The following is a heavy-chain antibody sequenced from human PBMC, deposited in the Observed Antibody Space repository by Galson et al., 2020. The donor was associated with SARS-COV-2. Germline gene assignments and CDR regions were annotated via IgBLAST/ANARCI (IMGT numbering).Heavy chain of an antibody. D-gene: IGHD2-15*01. CDR3: ARLKIATDILVGGTPPATGFDP. V-gene: IGHV5-51*01. J-gene: IGHJ5*02. CDR2: IYPGDSDT. Sequence: HGESLKISCKGSGYKFSNHWIAWVRQMRGRGLEWMGIIYPGDSDTRYNPSFQGQVTISADKSINTAYLEWRSLKASDSAMYYCARLKIATDILVGGTPPATGFDPWGQGTLVTVSS. CDR1: GYKFSNHW.